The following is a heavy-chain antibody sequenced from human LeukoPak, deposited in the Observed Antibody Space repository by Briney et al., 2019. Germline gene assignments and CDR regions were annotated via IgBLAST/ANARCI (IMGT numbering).Heavy chain of an antibody. Sequence: GGSLRLSCAASGFSFSHHGMHWVRQAPGKGLEWLAVISDDGSNEFYADSVKGRLTISRDNSKNMLYLQMNSLRAEDTAVYYCAREYYYDSSGYPDYWGQGTLVTVSS. CDR1: GFSFSHHG. V-gene: IGHV3-30*03. J-gene: IGHJ4*02. D-gene: IGHD3-22*01. CDR3: AREYYYDSSGYPDY. CDR2: ISDDGSNE.